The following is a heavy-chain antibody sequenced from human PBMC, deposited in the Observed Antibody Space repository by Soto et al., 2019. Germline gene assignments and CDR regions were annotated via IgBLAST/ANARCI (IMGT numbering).Heavy chain of an antibody. D-gene: IGHD3-3*01. J-gene: IGHJ5*02. Sequence: SETLSLTCTVSGGSISSYYWSWIRQPPGKGLEWIGYIYYSGSTNYNPSLKSRVTISVDTSKNQFSLKLSSVTAADTAVYFCARQAHISLFGLVLFAPWGQGTLVTVSA. V-gene: IGHV4-59*08. CDR1: GGSISSYY. CDR3: ARQAHISLFGLVLFAP. CDR2: IYYSGST.